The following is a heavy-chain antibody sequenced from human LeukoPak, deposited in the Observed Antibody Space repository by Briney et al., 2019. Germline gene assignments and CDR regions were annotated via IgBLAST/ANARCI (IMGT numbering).Heavy chain of an antibody. J-gene: IGHJ4*02. CDR1: GGSISSYY. D-gene: IGHD3-16*01. CDR3: ARGLGPTGGSFDY. Sequence: SETLSLTCTVSGGSISSYYWSWIRQPPGKGLEWIGYIYYSGSTNYNPSLKSRVTISVDTSKNQFSLKLGSVTAADTAVYYCARGLGPTGGSFDYWGQGTLVTVSS. V-gene: IGHV4-59*01. CDR2: IYYSGST.